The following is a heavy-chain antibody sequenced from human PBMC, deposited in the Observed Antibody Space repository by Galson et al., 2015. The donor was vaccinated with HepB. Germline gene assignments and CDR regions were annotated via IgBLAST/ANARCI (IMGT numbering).Heavy chain of an antibody. D-gene: IGHD3-16*02. Sequence: SVKVSCKASGYTFTNYAISWVRQAPGQGLEWMGWITTYNPNTIYAQKFRGRVSMTTDTSTSTAYMELRSLRSDDTAVYYCARRQKSYRDYGMDVWGQGTTVRVS. V-gene: IGHV1-18*01. CDR2: ITTYNPNT. CDR1: GYTFTNYA. CDR3: ARRQKSYRDYGMDV. J-gene: IGHJ6*02.